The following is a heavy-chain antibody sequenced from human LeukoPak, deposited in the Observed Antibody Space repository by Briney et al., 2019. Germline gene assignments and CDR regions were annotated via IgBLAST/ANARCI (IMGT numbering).Heavy chain of an antibody. CDR2: IKSKTDTGTT. Sequence: PGGSLRLSCAASGFTFSSAWMSWFRQAPGKGLEWVGRIKSKTDTGTTDYAAPVKGRFTISRDDSKNTLYLQMNSLKTEDTAVYYCTTVGPYNWNYGYWGQGTLVTVSS. D-gene: IGHD1-7*01. J-gene: IGHJ4*02. CDR1: GFTFSSAW. CDR3: TTVGPYNWNYGY. V-gene: IGHV3-15*01.